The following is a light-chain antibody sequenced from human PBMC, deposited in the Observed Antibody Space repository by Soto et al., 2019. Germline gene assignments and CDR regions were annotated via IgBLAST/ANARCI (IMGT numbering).Light chain of an antibody. CDR1: ISDIGGYNF. Sequence: QSALTQHASVSGSPGQSITISCTGTISDIGGYNFISWYQHHPGKAPKLVIYDVNNRPSGISYRFSGSKSGNTASLTISGLQAEDEADYYCASYTRTTTLVFGGGTQLTVL. CDR2: DVN. CDR3: ASYTRTTTLV. V-gene: IGLV2-14*01. J-gene: IGLJ2*01.